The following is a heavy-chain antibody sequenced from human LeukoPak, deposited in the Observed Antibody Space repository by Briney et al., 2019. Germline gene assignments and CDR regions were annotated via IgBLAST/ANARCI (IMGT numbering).Heavy chain of an antibody. Sequence: ASVKVSCKASGYTFTSYGISWVRQAPGQGLEWMGWISAYNGNTNYAQKLQGRVTMTTDTSTGTAYMELRSLRSDDTAVYYCARDEDCSGGSCYYYYGMDVWGQGTTVTVSS. CDR2: ISAYNGNT. V-gene: IGHV1-18*01. J-gene: IGHJ6*02. D-gene: IGHD2-15*01. CDR1: GYTFTSYG. CDR3: ARDEDCSGGSCYYYYGMDV.